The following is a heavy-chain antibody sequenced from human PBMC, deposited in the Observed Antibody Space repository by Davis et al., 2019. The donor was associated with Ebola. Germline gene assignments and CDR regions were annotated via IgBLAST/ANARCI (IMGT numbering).Heavy chain of an antibody. Sequence: ESLKISCAASGFTFSTYSMNWVRQAPGKGLEWIGEINHSGSTNYNPSLKSRVTISVDTSKNQFSLKLSSVTAADTAVYYCASRNKYCSSTSCPRAFDYWGQGTLVTVSS. CDR1: GFTFSTYS. CDR2: INHSGST. CDR3: ASRNKYCSSTSCPRAFDY. D-gene: IGHD2-2*01. V-gene: IGHV4-34*01. J-gene: IGHJ4*02.